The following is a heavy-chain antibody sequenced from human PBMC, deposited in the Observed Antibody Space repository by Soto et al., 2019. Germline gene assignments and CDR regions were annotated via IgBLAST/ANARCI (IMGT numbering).Heavy chain of an antibody. CDR1: GGTFSSYA. CDR3: ASRPYSSSWYGAYYYGMDV. J-gene: IGHJ6*02. V-gene: IGHV1-69*13. D-gene: IGHD6-13*01. Sequence: ASVKVSCKASGGTFSSYAISWVRQAPGQGLEWMGGIIPIFGTANYAQKFQGRVTITADESTSTAYMELSSLRSEDTAVYYCASRPYSSSWYGAYYYGMDVWGQGTTVTVSS. CDR2: IIPIFGTA.